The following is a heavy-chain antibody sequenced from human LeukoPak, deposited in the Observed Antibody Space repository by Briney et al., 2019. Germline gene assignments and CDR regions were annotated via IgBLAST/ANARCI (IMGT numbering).Heavy chain of an antibody. V-gene: IGHV1-2*02. D-gene: IGHD3-16*02. CDR3: AREGYGYVWGSYRYSLDN. Sequence: ASVKVSCKASGYSFTGYYMHWVRQAPGQGLEWMGWINPNSGGTTYAQEFQGRVTMTRDTSVRAAYMELMRLRSDDTAVYYCAREGYGYVWGSYRYSLDNWGQGTLVTVSS. CDR1: GYSFTGYY. CDR2: INPNSGGT. J-gene: IGHJ4*02.